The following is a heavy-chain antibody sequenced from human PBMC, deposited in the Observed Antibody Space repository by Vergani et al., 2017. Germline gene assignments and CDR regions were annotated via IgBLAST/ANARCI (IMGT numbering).Heavy chain of an antibody. J-gene: IGHJ3*01. CDR2: ISSSSSYI. D-gene: IGHD3-16*01. CDR3: ARDPTTRIQGDDGAFDL. V-gene: IGHV3-21*01. Sequence: EVQLVESGGGLVKPGGSLRLSCAASGFTFSSYSMNWVRQAPGKGLEWVSSISSSSSYIYYADSVKGRFTISRDNAKNSLYLQMNNLRAEDTAVYYCARDPTTRIQGDDGAFDLWGQGTLVTVSS. CDR1: GFTFSSYS.